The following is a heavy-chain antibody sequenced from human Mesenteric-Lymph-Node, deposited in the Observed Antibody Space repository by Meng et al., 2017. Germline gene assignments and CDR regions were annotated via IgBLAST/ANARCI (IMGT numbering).Heavy chain of an antibody. D-gene: IGHD5-18*01. J-gene: IGHJ2*01. CDR3: ARVGWRQWSFDL. V-gene: IGHV4-30-4*01. CDR1: GGSISSGDYY. Sequence: AQRQASGPGLVNPSQTPSLTCTVSGGSISSGDYYWSWIRQPPGKGLELIGHIYYSGSTSYNPSLKSRVTISVDTSNNQFSLKLSSVAAADTAVYYCARVGWRQWSFDLWGRGTLVTVSS. CDR2: IYYSGST.